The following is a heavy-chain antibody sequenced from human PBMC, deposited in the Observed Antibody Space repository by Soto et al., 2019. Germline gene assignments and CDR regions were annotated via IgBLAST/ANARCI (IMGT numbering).Heavy chain of an antibody. D-gene: IGHD3-22*01. Sequence: GESLKLSCKGSRYSFPRYWINWVRHMPGRGREWVGRIDPSDSYTNYSPSFRVHVTISATKSITTVFLQWSSLRASDTAMYYCARQIYDSDTGPNFQYYFDSWGQGTPVTVSS. CDR1: RYSFPRYW. V-gene: IGHV5-10-1*01. J-gene: IGHJ4*02. CDR3: ARQIYDSDTGPNFQYYFDS. CDR2: IDPSDSYT.